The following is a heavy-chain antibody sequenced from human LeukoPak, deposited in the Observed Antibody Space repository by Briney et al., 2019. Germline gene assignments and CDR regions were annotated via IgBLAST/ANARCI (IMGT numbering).Heavy chain of an antibody. CDR3: ARGAHYDILTGYGY. V-gene: IGHV3-64*01. J-gene: IGHJ4*02. Sequence: GGSLRLSCAASGFTFSSYAMHWVRQAPGKGLEYVSAISSNGGSTYYANSVKGRFTISRDNSKNTLYLQMGSLRAEDMAVYYRARGAHYDILTGYGYWGQGTLVTVSS. CDR2: ISSNGGST. CDR1: GFTFSSYA. D-gene: IGHD3-9*01.